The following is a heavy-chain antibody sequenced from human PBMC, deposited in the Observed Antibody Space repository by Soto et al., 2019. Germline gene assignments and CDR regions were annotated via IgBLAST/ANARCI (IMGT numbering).Heavy chain of an antibody. Sequence: QLQLQESGPGLVKPSETLSLTCTVSGGSISSSSYYWGWIRQPPGKGLEWIGSIYYSGSTYYNPSLKSRVTISVDTSKNQFSLKLSSVTAADTAVYYCARHPAYYDFWSGNRHYYGMDVWGQGTTVTVSS. CDR3: ARHPAYYDFWSGNRHYYGMDV. D-gene: IGHD3-3*01. CDR1: GGSISSSSYY. J-gene: IGHJ6*02. CDR2: IYYSGST. V-gene: IGHV4-39*01.